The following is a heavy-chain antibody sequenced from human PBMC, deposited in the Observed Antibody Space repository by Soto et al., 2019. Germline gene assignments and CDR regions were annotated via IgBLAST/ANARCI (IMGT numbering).Heavy chain of an antibody. V-gene: IGHV1-18*01. CDR2: ISTYNHDT. CDR1: GYTYRIYA. J-gene: IGHJ4*02. CDR3: ARDAEYSYGYVGHFAY. D-gene: IGHD5-18*01. Sequence: ASVKVSCKTSGYTYRIYAITWVRQAPGQGLEWMGWISTYNHDTRYAQTFQGRLSMATDTSTSTAYMELRSLRSDDTAVYYCARDAEYSYGYVGHFAYGAQGTLVTVSS.